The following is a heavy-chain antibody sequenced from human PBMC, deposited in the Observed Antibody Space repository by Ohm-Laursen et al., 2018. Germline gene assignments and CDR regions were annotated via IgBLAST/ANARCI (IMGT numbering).Heavy chain of an antibody. Sequence: SLRLSCAASGFTSSSYHINWVRQAPGKGLEWVLAISGSGVSTYYADSVKGRFTISRDNAKNSLYLQMNSLRVEDTAVYYCAKALTDYYDSSGYFNYWGQGTLVTVSS. V-gene: IGHV3-21*01. J-gene: IGHJ4*02. CDR1: GFTSSSYH. CDR3: AKALTDYYDSSGYFNY. CDR2: ISGSGVST. D-gene: IGHD3-22*01.